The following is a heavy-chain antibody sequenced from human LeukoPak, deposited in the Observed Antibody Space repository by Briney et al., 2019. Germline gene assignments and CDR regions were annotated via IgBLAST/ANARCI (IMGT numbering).Heavy chain of an antibody. J-gene: IGHJ4*02. CDR2: IIPNFGTA. D-gene: IGHD3-3*02. Sequence: ASVKVSCKASGGTFSSYAISWVRQAPGQGLEWMGGIIPNFGTANYAQKFQGRVTITTDESTSTAYMELSSLRSEVTAVYYCARHFWSGYYRDYWGQGTLVTVSS. CDR3: ARHFWSGYYRDY. V-gene: IGHV1-69*05. CDR1: GGTFSSYA.